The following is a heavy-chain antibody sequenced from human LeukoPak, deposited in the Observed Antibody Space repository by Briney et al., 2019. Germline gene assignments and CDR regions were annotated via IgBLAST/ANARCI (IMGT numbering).Heavy chain of an antibody. CDR1: GFTLSSNS. D-gene: IGHD5-12*01. CDR2: IYSGGST. V-gene: IGHV3-66*01. CDR3: HRGYEYYFDY. J-gene: IGHJ4*02. Sequence: GGSLRLSCADSGFTLSSNSMSWVRQAPGKGLEWVSVIYSGGSTYYADSVKGRFTISRDNFKNTLYLQINSRRAEDTAVYYSHRGYEYYFDYWGQGTLVTVSS.